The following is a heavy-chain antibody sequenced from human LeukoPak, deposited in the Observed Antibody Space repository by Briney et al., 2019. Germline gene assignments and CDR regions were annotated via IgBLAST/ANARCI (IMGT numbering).Heavy chain of an antibody. CDR2: INAGNGNT. D-gene: IGHD6-19*01. J-gene: IGHJ3*02. V-gene: IGHV1-3*01. CDR3: ARDLADSSGWYYWAFDI. Sequence: ASVKVSCKASGYTFTSYAMHWVRQAPGQRLEWMGWINAGNGNTKYSQKFQGRVTITRDTSAGTAYMELSSLRSEDTAVYYCARDLADSSGWYYWAFDIWGQGTMVTVSS. CDR1: GYTFTSYA.